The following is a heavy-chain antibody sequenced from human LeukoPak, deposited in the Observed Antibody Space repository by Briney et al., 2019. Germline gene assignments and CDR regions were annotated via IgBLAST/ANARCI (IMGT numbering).Heavy chain of an antibody. Sequence: GASVKVSCKASGGTFSSYAISWVRRAPGQGLEWMGGIIPIFGTANYAQKFQGRVTITTDESTSTAYMELSSLRSEDTAVYYCAREGYCSSTSCYMGLNYWGQGTLVTVSS. CDR1: GGTFSSYA. CDR2: IIPIFGTA. J-gene: IGHJ4*02. D-gene: IGHD2-2*02. V-gene: IGHV1-69*05. CDR3: AREGYCSSTSCYMGLNY.